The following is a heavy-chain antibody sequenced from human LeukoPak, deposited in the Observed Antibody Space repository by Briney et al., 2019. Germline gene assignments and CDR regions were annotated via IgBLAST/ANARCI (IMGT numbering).Heavy chain of an antibody. CDR1: GYTFTSNW. Sequence: GESLKISCKGSGYTFTSNWIAWVCQMPGKGLEGRGIIYPGDSDTRYGPSFQGQVTISVDKSITTAYLQWSSLKASDSAMSSCAREGTTGGYYDYWGQGTQVTVSS. J-gene: IGHJ4*02. V-gene: IGHV5-51*01. CDR3: AREGTTGGYYDY. CDR2: IYPGDSDT. D-gene: IGHD1-7*01.